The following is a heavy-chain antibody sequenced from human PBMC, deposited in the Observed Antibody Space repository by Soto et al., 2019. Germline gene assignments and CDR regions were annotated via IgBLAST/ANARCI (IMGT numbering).Heavy chain of an antibody. V-gene: IGHV3-23*01. CDR1: GFTFSNYA. J-gene: IGHJ4*02. CDR3: AKEVERRFDVAC. D-gene: IGHD3-9*01. CDR2: LSGSGTDT. Sequence: EVQLLESGGGLVQPGGSLRLSCAASGFTFSNYAMSWVRQAPGRGLEWVSGLSGSGTDTYYADSVKGRFTISRDNSKNTLYLQRNSLRAEDTATYYCAKEVERRFDVACWGQGTLVSVST.